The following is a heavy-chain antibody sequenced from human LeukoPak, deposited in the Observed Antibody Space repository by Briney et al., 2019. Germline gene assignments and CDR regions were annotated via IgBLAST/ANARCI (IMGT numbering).Heavy chain of an antibody. CDR3: ARGPNSNWSGLDF. Sequence: GGSLRLSCTAPGFSFSGHCMHWARQLPGKGLVWVSRISPTGSTTSYADSVKGRFTVSRDNAKNTLYLQVNNLRAEDTAVYYCARGPNSNWSGLDFWGQGTLLTVSS. V-gene: IGHV3-74*01. CDR1: GFSFSGHC. D-gene: IGHD6-6*01. J-gene: IGHJ4*02. CDR2: ISPTGSTT.